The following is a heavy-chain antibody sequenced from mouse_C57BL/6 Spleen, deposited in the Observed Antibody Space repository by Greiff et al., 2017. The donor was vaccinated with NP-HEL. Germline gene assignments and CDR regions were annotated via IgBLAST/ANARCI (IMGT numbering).Heavy chain of an antibody. Sequence: EVQLQQSGAELVRPGASVKLSCTASGFNIKDDYMHWVKQRPEQGLEWIGWIDPENGDTEYASKFQGKATITADTSSNTAYLQLSSLTSEDTAVYYCTTATGTIGYFDVWGTGTTVTVSS. D-gene: IGHD4-1*02. CDR3: TTATGTIGYFDV. V-gene: IGHV14-4*01. J-gene: IGHJ1*03. CDR2: IDPENGDT. CDR1: GFNIKDDY.